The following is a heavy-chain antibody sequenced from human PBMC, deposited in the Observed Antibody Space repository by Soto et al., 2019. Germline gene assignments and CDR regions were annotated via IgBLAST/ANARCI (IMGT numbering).Heavy chain of an antibody. J-gene: IGHJ6*02. Sequence: PSETLSLTCAVYGGSFSGYYWNWIRQPPGKGLEWIGELNHSGSTKYNPSLKSRVSISVDTSKNQFSLRLNSVTAADTAVYYCARDKNYYYYGMDVWGQGTTVTAP. V-gene: IGHV4-34*01. CDR3: ARDKNYYYYGMDV. CDR1: GGSFSGYY. CDR2: LNHSGST.